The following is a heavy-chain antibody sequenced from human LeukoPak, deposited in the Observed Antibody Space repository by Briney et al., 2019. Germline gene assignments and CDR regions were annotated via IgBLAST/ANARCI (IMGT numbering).Heavy chain of an antibody. D-gene: IGHD3-3*01. V-gene: IGHV4-34*01. CDR2: INHSGST. CDR1: GGSFSGYY. J-gene: IGHJ6*03. Sequence: PSETLSLTCAVYGGSFSGYYWSWIRQPPGKGLEWIGEINHSGSTNYNPSLKSRVTISVDTSKNQFSLKLSSVTAADTAVYYCAREAKASNLEWLLLDYYYYYMDVWGKGTTVTVSS. CDR3: AREAKASNLEWLLLDYYYYYMDV.